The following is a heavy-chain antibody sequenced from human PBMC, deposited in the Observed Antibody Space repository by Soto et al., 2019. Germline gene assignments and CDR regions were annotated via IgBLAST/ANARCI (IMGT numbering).Heavy chain of an antibody. V-gene: IGHV3-30-3*01. CDR3: ARGPSHYGSGSYYNVPGPLYYFDY. Sequence: GGSLRLSCAASGFTFSSYAMHWVRQAPGKGLEWVAVISYDGSNKYYADSVKGRFTISRDNSKNTLYLQMNSLRAEDTAVYYCARGPSHYGSGSYYNVPGPLYYFDYWGQGTLVTVSS. J-gene: IGHJ4*02. CDR2: ISYDGSNK. CDR1: GFTFSSYA. D-gene: IGHD3-10*01.